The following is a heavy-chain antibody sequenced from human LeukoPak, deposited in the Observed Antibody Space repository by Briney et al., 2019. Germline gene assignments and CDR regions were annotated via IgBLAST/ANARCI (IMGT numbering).Heavy chain of an antibody. CDR1: GFXFTRNA. CDR2: IWYDGSNK. V-gene: IGHV3-30*02. D-gene: IGHD6-19*01. Sequence: GGSLRLSCAASGFXFTRNAMAWVRQAPGKGLEWVAVIWYDGSNKYYADSVKGRFTISRDNSKNTLYLQMNSLRTEDTAVYYCAKKFDSSGLAGAFDIWGQGTMVTVSS. CDR3: AKKFDSSGLAGAFDI. J-gene: IGHJ3*02.